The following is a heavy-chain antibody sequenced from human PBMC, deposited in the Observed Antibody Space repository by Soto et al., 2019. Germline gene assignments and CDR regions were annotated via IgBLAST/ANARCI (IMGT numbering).Heavy chain of an antibody. J-gene: IGHJ6*02. V-gene: IGHV1-18*01. CDR2: ISAYNGNT. D-gene: IGHD6-6*01. Sequence: ASVKVSCKASGYTFTSYGISWVRQAPGQGLEWMGWISAYNGNTNYAQKLQGRVTMTTDTSTSTAYMELRSLRSDDTAVYYCAGDRKQLANYYYYGMDVWGQGTTVTVSS. CDR3: AGDRKQLANYYYYGMDV. CDR1: GYTFTSYG.